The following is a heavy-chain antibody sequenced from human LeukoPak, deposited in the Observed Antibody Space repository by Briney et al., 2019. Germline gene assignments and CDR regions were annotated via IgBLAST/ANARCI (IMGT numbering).Heavy chain of an antibody. D-gene: IGHD3-22*01. CDR3: AKGGSGYFLDL. J-gene: IGHJ5*02. CDR2: ISNDGGGT. Sequence: PGGSLRLSCAASGFTFSSYWMHWVRQAPGKGLQWVSAISNDGGGTTYADFVKGRFTISRDNSKNTLFLQMNSLRAEDTALYYCAKGGSGYFLDLWGQGTLVTVSS. CDR1: GFTFSSYW. V-gene: IGHV3-23*01.